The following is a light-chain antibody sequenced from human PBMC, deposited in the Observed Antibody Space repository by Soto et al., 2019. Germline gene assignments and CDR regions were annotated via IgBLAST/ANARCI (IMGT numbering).Light chain of an antibody. CDR2: GNS. CDR1: SSNIGAGYD. V-gene: IGLV1-40*01. J-gene: IGLJ2*01. Sequence: QSVLTQPPSVSGAPGQRVTISCTGSSSNIGAGYDVHWYQQPPGTAPKLLIYGNSNRPSGVPDRFSGSKSGTSASLAITGLQAEDEADYYCQSYDSSLSGSVFGGGTTLTVL. CDR3: QSYDSSLSGSV.